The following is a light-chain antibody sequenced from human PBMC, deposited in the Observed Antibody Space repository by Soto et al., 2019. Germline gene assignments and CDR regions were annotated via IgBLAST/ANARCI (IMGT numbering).Light chain of an antibody. CDR2: GAS. Sequence: EIVLTQSPGTLSLSPGEGATLSCRASQSVSSSSLTWYQQNRGQAPRLLIYGASTRATGIPDRFSGSGSGTDFTLTISRLEPEEFAVYYCNQYHSSFTFGGGNKVEIK. V-gene: IGKV3-20*01. CDR3: NQYHSSFT. J-gene: IGKJ4*01. CDR1: QSVSSSS.